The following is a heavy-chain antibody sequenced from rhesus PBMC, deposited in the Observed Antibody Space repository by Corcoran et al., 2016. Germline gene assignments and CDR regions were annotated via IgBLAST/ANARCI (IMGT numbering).Heavy chain of an antibody. Sequence: QLQLQESGPGLVKPSETLSVTCAVSGGSISSSYWSWIRQAPGKGLEWFGYIYGSGSSTNYNPALKSRVTLSVETSKNQLSLKLSSVTAADTAVYYCATSGVVTEPNYWGQGVLVTVSS. CDR1: GGSISSSY. D-gene: IGHD3-16*01. CDR3: ATSGVVTEPNY. CDR2: IYGSGSST. J-gene: IGHJ4*01. V-gene: IGHV4-169*01.